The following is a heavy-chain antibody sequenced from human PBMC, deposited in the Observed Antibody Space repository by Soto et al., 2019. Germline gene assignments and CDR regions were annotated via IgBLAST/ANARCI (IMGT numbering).Heavy chain of an antibody. CDR3: AREHWDSSGYYRDAFDI. CDR2: IYYSGST. Sequence: PSETLSLTCTVSGGSISSYYWSWIRQPPGKGLEWIGYIYYSGSTNYNPSLKSRVTISVDTSKNQFSLKLSSVTAADTAVYYCAREHWDSSGYYRDAFDIWGHGTMVTVSS. V-gene: IGHV4-59*01. CDR1: GGSISSYY. J-gene: IGHJ3*02. D-gene: IGHD3-22*01.